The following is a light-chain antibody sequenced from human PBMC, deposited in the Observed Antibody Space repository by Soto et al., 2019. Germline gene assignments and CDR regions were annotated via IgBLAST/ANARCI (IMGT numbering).Light chain of an antibody. CDR3: SSYTSSSVV. CDR1: SSDVRGYNY. J-gene: IGLJ2*01. CDR2: DVS. V-gene: IGLV2-14*01. Sequence: QSVLTQPASVSGSPGQSITIYCTGTSSDVRGYNYVSWYQQHPGKAPKLMIYDVSNRPSGVSNRFSGSKSGNTASLTISGLQAEDEADYYCSSYTSSSVVFGGGTKLTVL.